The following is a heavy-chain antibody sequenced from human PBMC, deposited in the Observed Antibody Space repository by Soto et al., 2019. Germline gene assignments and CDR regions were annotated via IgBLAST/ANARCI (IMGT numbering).Heavy chain of an antibody. Sequence: PGESLKISCKGSGYSFTSYWIGWVRQMPGKGLEWMGIIYPGDSDTRYSPSFQGQVTISADKSISTAYLQWSSLKASDTAMYYCASLQIEYSSSCWFDPWGQGTLVTVSS. J-gene: IGHJ5*02. CDR3: ASLQIEYSSSCWFDP. CDR2: IYPGDSDT. V-gene: IGHV5-51*01. CDR1: GYSFTSYW. D-gene: IGHD6-6*01.